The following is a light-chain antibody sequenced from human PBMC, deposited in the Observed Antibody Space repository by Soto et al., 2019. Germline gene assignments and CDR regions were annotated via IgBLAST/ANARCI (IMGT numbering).Light chain of an antibody. J-gene: IGKJ1*01. CDR3: QHYKTLPLA. CDR1: QTVGSD. Sequence: EIVMTQSPATLSVSPGERAALSCIASQTVGSDLAWYQQRPGQPPRLLVYGAATRATGVPARFSGSGSGTEFTLTISSLQSEDFAVYYWQHYKTLPLAFGQGTKVETK. V-gene: IGKV3-15*01. CDR2: GAA.